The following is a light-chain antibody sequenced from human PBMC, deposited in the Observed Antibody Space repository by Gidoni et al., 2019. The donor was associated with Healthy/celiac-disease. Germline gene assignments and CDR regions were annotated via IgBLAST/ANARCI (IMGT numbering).Light chain of an antibody. V-gene: IGKV3-20*01. CDR2: GAS. CDR3: QQYGSSPLFT. Sequence: EIVLTQSPGTLSLSPGERATLSCRASQSVSSSYLAWYQQKPGQAPRPLIYGASSRATGIPDRFSGSGSGTDFTLTISRLEPEDFAVYYCQQYGSSPLFTFXPXTKVDIK. J-gene: IGKJ3*01. CDR1: QSVSSSY.